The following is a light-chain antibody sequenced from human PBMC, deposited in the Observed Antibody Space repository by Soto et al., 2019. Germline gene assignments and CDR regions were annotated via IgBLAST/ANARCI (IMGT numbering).Light chain of an antibody. CDR3: QQYYSTRT. CDR2: WAP. V-gene: IGKV4-1*01. J-gene: IGKJ1*01. Sequence: DIVMTQSPDSLAVSLGERATINCKSSQSVLYSSNNKNYLAWYQQKPGQPPKLLIYWAPTRESGVPDRFSGSASGTDFTLTISSLQAEDVAVYYCQQYYSTRTFGQGTKVEIK. CDR1: QSVLYSSNNKNY.